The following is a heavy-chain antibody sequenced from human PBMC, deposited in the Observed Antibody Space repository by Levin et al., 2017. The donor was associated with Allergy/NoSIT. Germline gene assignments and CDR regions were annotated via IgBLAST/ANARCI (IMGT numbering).Heavy chain of an antibody. CDR3: ARGTNYYDSSGYSTALGSFDI. CDR2: IIPIFGTA. J-gene: IGHJ3*02. Sequence: SVKVSCKASGGTFSSYAISWVRQAPGQGLEWMGGIIPIFGTANYAQKFQGRVTITADESTSTAYMELSSLRSEDTAVYYCARGTNYYDSSGYSTALGSFDIWGQGTMVTVSS. D-gene: IGHD3-22*01. V-gene: IGHV1-69*13. CDR1: GGTFSSYA.